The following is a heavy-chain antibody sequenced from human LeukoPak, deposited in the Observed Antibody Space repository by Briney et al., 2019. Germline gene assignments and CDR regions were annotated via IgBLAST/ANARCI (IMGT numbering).Heavy chain of an antibody. V-gene: IGHV4-59*01. J-gene: IGHJ3*02. D-gene: IGHD3-16*01. CDR2: IYYSGST. Sequence: SETLSLTCTVSGGSISSYYWSWIRQPPGKGLEWIGYIYYSGSTNYNPSLKSRVTISVDTSKNQFSLKLSSVTAADTAVYYCARGGMMTVYAFDIWGQGTMVTVSS. CDR3: ARGGMMTVYAFDI. CDR1: GGSISSYY.